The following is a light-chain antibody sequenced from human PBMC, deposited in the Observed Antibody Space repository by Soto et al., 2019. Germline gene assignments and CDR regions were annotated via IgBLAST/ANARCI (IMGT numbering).Light chain of an antibody. Sequence: QSALTQPPSVSGSPGQSVTMSCTGTSSDVGSYNSVSWYQQPPGTAPKLMIYEVSDRPSWVSDRFSGSKSGNTASRTISGLQAEDEADYYCSSYTSSGTWVFGGGTKLTVL. CDR3: SSYTSSGTWV. CDR2: EVS. CDR1: SSDVGSYNS. V-gene: IGLV2-18*02. J-gene: IGLJ3*02.